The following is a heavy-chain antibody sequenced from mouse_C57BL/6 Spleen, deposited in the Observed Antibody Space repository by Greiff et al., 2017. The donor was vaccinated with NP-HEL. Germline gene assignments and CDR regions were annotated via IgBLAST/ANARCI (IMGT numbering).Heavy chain of an antibody. V-gene: IGHV1-76*01. CDR2: IYPGSGNT. CDR3: ARDEGYGNDYAMDY. D-gene: IGHD2-1*01. CDR1: GYTFTDYY. J-gene: IGHJ4*01. Sequence: VQLQQSGAELVRPGASVKLSCKASGYTFTDYYINWVKQRPGPGLEWIARIYPGSGNTYYNEKFKGKATLTAEKSSSTAYMQLSSLTSEDSAVYFCARDEGYGNDYAMDYWGQGTSVTVSS.